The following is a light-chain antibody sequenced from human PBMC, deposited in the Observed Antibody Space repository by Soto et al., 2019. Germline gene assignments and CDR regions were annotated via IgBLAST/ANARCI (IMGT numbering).Light chain of an antibody. CDR2: AAS. CDR1: QTIIRY. V-gene: IGKV1-39*01. J-gene: IGKJ3*01. Sequence: DIQMTQSPSSLSASVGDRVTITCRASQTIIRYLNWYQQKPGRAPNLLIYAASSLHTGVPSRFSASGSGTEFTLTISSLQPEDSATYYCQQSYSTLCTFGPGTRVEIK. CDR3: QQSYSTLCT.